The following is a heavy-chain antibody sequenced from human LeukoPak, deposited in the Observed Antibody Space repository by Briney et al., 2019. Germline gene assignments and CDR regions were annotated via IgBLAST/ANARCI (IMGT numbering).Heavy chain of an antibody. V-gene: IGHV4-34*01. CDR2: INHTGST. CDR1: DDSITIYY. CDR3: ARGQKNTPFDY. D-gene: IGHD2/OR15-2a*01. J-gene: IGHJ4*02. Sequence: SETLSLTCTVSDDSITIYYWSWIRQPPGKGLEWIGEINHTGSTNHNASLKRRVTISADTSKNQFSLKLSSVTAADTAVYYCARGQKNTPFDYWGQGTLVTVSS.